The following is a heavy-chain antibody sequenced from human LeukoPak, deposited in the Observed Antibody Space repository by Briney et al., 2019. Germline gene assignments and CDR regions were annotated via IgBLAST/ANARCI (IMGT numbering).Heavy chain of an antibody. Sequence: SETLSLTCTVSGGSIRSYYWSWIRQPPGKGLEWIAYIYYSGSTNYNPSLKSRVTISVDTSKNQFSLKLSSVTAADTAVYYCARDRQAVAGMDLYYYYYMDVWGKGTTVTVSS. CDR1: GGSIRSYY. D-gene: IGHD6-19*01. V-gene: IGHV4-59*01. CDR2: IYYSGST. J-gene: IGHJ6*03. CDR3: ARDRQAVAGMDLYYYYYMDV.